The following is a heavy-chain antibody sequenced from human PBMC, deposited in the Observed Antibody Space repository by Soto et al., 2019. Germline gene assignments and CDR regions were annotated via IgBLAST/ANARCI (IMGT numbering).Heavy chain of an antibody. D-gene: IGHD2-2*01. Sequence: ASVKVACKASGYTLTSYDINWVRQATGQGLEWMGWMNPNSGNTGYAQKFQGRVTMTRNTSISTAYMELSSLRSEDTAVYYCAIGVLDCSSTSCYLGNWFQHWVPGILLTVTA. CDR1: GYTLTSYD. CDR2: MNPNSGNT. CDR3: AIGVLDCSSTSCYLGNWFQH. V-gene: IGHV1-8*01. J-gene: IGHJ5*02.